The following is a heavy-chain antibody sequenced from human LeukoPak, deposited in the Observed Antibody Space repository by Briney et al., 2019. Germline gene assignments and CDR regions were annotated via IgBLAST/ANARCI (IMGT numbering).Heavy chain of an antibody. D-gene: IGHD4/OR15-4a*01. CDR2: ISGSGGST. CDR3: AMSRGANFRFDY. Sequence: GGSLRLSCAASGFTFSSYAMSWVRQAPGKGLEWVSAISGSGGSTYYADSVKGRFTISRDNSKNTLYLQMNRLRAEDTAVYYCAMSRGANFRFDYWGQGTLVTVSS. J-gene: IGHJ4*02. CDR1: GFTFSSYA. V-gene: IGHV3-23*01.